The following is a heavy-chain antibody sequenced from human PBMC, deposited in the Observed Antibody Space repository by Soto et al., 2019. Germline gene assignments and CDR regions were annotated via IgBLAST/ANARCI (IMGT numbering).Heavy chain of an antibody. CDR2: INGGNGDT. Sequence: QVQLVQSGAEVKKPGASVRISCRTSGYTFTSYAITWLRHAPRQRLEWMGWINGGNGDTKYSQKFQDRLPITRDTSATTVSLGLSSLTSEDTAIYYCARGPLSLYSADFRWGQGTLVTVSS. CDR1: GYTFTSYA. V-gene: IGHV1-3*01. J-gene: IGHJ4*02. CDR3: ARGPLSLYSADFR. D-gene: IGHD1-26*01.